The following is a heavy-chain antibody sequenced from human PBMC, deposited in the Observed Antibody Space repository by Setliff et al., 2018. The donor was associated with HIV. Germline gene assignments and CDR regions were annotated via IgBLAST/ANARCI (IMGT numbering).Heavy chain of an antibody. J-gene: IGHJ4*02. CDR2: IYTTGST. D-gene: IGHD6-13*01. CDR1: GGSISGYY. CDR3: ARGGSRGSWYWDY. Sequence: SETLSLTCTVSGGSISGYYWSWIRQPPGKGLEWIGYIYTTGSTNYNPSLKSRVTISVDRSKNHFSLRLSSVTAADTAVYYCARGGSRGSWYWDYWGQGTLVTVSS. V-gene: IGHV4-4*09.